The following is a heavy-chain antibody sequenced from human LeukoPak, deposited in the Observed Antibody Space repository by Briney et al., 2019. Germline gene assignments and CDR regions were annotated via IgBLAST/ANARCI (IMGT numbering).Heavy chain of an antibody. Sequence: SETLSLTCTVSGGSISSSSDYGGWIRQPPGKGLEWIGSIYYSGSTYYNPSLKSRVTISVDTSKNQFSLKLSSVTAADTAVYYGASRHSGWYLGDAFDIWGQGTMVTVSS. CDR2: IYYSGST. CDR1: GGSISSSSDY. V-gene: IGHV4-39*01. J-gene: IGHJ3*02. D-gene: IGHD6-19*01. CDR3: ASRHSGWYLGDAFDI.